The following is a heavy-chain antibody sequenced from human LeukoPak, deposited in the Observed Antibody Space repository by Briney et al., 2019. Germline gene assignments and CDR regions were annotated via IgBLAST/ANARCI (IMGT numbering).Heavy chain of an antibody. CDR2: IKQDGSEK. CDR1: GLPFSSYS. D-gene: IGHD2-2*01. J-gene: IGHJ4*01. Sequence: GGSLRLSCAASGLPFSSYSLNWVRQAPGKGLEGVVNIKQDGSEKYYVDSVKGRFTISRDNAKNSLYLQMNSLRAEDTAVYYCARDRISHVVPAAPFDYWGQGTLVTVSS. V-gene: IGHV3-7*01. CDR3: ARDRISHVVPAAPFDY.